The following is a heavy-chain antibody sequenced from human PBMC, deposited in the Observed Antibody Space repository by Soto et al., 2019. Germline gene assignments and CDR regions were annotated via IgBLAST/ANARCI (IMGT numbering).Heavy chain of an antibody. V-gene: IGHV1-69*12. Sequence: QVQLVQSGAEVKKPGSSVKVSCKASGGTFSIYGTSWVRQAPGQGLEWMGGIIPIFGTANYAQKFQGRVTITADESTRTVYMELSSLRSEDTAVYYCARDVWRDAECISTSCYYNWLDPWGQGTLVTVSS. CDR3: ARDVWRDAECISTSCYYNWLDP. CDR1: GGTFSIYG. J-gene: IGHJ5*02. CDR2: IIPIFGTA. D-gene: IGHD2-2*01.